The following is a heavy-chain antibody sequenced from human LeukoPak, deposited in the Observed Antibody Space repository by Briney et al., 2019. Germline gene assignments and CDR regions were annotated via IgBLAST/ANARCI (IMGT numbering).Heavy chain of an antibody. D-gene: IGHD5-12*01. CDR2: ISGSGGST. CDR1: GFTFSSYA. V-gene: IGHV3-23*01. J-gene: IGHJ6*03. CDR3: ASLHSGYDYGDYYYYYMDV. Sequence: GGSLRLSCAASGFTFSSYAMSWVRQAPGKGLEWVSAISGSGGSTYYADSVKGRFTISRDNAKNSLYLQMNSLRAEDTAVYYCASLHSGYDYGDYYYYYMDVWGKGTTVTVSS.